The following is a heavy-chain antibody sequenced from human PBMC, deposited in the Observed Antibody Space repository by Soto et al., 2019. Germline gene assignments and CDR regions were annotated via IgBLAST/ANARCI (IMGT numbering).Heavy chain of an antibody. CDR1: GFSLSNNW. CDR2: INSDGRST. CDR3: ARGGRYRENYYFGMDV. V-gene: IGHV3-74*01. Sequence: EVQLVESGGGLVQPGGSLKLSCAASGFSLSNNWMHWDRQDPEKGLVWVSRINSDGRSTSYADSVKGRFTISRDNAKNTLDRHMDSLRAEDTAVYYCARGGRYRENYYFGMDVWGQGTTVTVSS. D-gene: IGHD1-26*01. J-gene: IGHJ6*02.